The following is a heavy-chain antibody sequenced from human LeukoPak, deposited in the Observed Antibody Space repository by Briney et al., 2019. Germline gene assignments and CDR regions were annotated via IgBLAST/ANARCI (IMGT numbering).Heavy chain of an antibody. Sequence: PSETLSLTCAVSGNSLSSGLFWGWIRQPPGKGLEWIATIYHNGITHYNPSLKSRVNISVDTSKNQFSLKMRSVTAADTAVYYCTRGVALSDHGIIDSWGQGTLATVSS. J-gene: IGHJ4*02. CDR3: TRGVALSDHGIIDS. CDR1: GNSLSSGLF. V-gene: IGHV4-38-2*01. D-gene: IGHD1-1*01. CDR2: IYHNGIT.